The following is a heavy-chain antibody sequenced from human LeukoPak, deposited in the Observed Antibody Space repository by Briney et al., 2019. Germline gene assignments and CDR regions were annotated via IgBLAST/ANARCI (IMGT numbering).Heavy chain of an antibody. CDR1: GFTFDNYA. D-gene: IGHD3-10*01. CDR2: LSPNGDST. V-gene: IGHV3-64*01. Sequence: QPGGSLRLSCAAFGFTFDNYALHWVRQAPGKGLEYVSGLSPNGDSTYYATSVKGRFTISRHNPQQTLFLQMGSLRVEDTAVYYCARTYSYGAGTYSSFGYWGQGTLVSVSP. CDR3: ARTYSYGAGTYSSFGY. J-gene: IGHJ4*02.